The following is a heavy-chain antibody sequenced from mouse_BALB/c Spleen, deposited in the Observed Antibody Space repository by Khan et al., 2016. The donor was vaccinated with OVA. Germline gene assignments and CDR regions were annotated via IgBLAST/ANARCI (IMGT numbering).Heavy chain of an antibody. V-gene: IGHV5-17*02. CDR3: ATSYFYGYYFDY. CDR2: ISGDSNTI. CDR1: GITLNSYG. J-gene: IGHJ2*01. Sequence: EVQGVESGGGLVQPGGSRKLSCAASGITLNSYGMHWVRQAPEQGMEWVAYISGDSNTIYYADTVKGRVSISRDKHKNTLFLQMTSLMSQDTAMYYCATSYFYGYYFDYWGPGTTLTVS. D-gene: IGHD1-1*01.